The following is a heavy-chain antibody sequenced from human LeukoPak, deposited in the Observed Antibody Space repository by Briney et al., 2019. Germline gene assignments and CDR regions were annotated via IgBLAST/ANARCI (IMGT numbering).Heavy chain of an antibody. CDR3: ARTAKRVGYCSNASCYRLYYYYMDV. CDR2: IYTSGST. Sequence: PSETLSLTCTVSGGSISSYYWSWIRQPPGKGLEWIGYIYTSGSTNYNPSLKSRVTISVDTSKNQFSLKLTSVTAVETAVYYCARTAKRVGYCSNASCYRLYYYYMDVWGKGTTVTVSS. D-gene: IGHD2-2*01. V-gene: IGHV4-4*09. J-gene: IGHJ6*03. CDR1: GGSISSYY.